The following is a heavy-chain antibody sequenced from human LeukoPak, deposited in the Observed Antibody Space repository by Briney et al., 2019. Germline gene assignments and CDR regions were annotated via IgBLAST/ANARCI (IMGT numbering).Heavy chain of an antibody. D-gene: IGHD6-6*01. V-gene: IGHV3-33*01. CDR1: GFTFSSYG. CDR3: ARYSSSSFGFDP. CDR2: IWYDGSNK. Sequence: TGGSLRLSCAASGFTFSSYGMHWVRQAPGKGLEWLAVIWYDGSNKYYADSVKGRFTISRDNSKNTLYLQMNSLRAEDTAVYYCARYSSSSFGFDPWGQGTLVTVSS. J-gene: IGHJ5*02.